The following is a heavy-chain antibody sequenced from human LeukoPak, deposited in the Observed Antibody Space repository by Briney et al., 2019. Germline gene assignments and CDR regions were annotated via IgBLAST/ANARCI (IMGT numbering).Heavy chain of an antibody. CDR3: ARAGIYDYVWGSYRYLLDY. V-gene: IGHV3-21*01. CDR1: EFSVGSNY. D-gene: IGHD3-16*02. Sequence: GGSLRLSCAASEFSVGSNYMTWVRQAPGKGLEWVSSISSSSSYIYYADSVKGRFTISRDNAKNSLYLQMNSLRAEDTAVYYCARAGIYDYVWGSYRYLLDYWGQGTLVTVSS. CDR2: ISSSSSYI. J-gene: IGHJ4*02.